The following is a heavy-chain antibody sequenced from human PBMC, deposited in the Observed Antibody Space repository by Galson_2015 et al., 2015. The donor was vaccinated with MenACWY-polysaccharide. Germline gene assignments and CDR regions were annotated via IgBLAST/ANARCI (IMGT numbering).Heavy chain of an antibody. J-gene: IGHJ4*02. Sequence: SVKVSCKASGYSFISYALNWVRQAPGQGLEWMGWIDTNTGNPTYARGFTGRFVFSLDTSVSTACLQISSLKAEDTAVYYCAGDYGRKQWLVPGDFWGQGTLVTVSS. D-gene: IGHD6-19*01. V-gene: IGHV7-4-1*02. CDR1: GYSFISYA. CDR2: IDTNTGNP. CDR3: AGDYGRKQWLVPGDF.